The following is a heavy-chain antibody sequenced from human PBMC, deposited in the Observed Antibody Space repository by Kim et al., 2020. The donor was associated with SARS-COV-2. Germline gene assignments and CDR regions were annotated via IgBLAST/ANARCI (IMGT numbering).Heavy chain of an antibody. CDR1: GFIFSNNA. Sequence: GGSLRLSCAASGFIFSNNALSWFRQGPGKGLEWVSDIRHTGGTYYADSVRGRFTVSRDNSRNTAYLQMNSLRAEDTAVYYCAGHGASSSWGLGTLVTVSS. D-gene: IGHD3-16*01. J-gene: IGHJ5*02. CDR2: IRHTGGT. CDR3: AGHGASSS. V-gene: IGHV3-23*01.